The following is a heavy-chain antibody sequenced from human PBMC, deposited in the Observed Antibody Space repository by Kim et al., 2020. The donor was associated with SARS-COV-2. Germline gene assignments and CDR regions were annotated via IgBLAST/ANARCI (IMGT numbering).Heavy chain of an antibody. CDR1: GGSISSYY. CDR2: IYYSGST. Sequence: SETLSLTCTVSGGSISSYYWSWIRQPPGKGLEWIGYIYYSGSTNYNPPLKSRVTISVDTSKNQFSLKLSSVTAADTAVYYCARRSYGSSAYNWFDPWGQGTLVTVSS. D-gene: IGHD6-6*01. J-gene: IGHJ5*02. V-gene: IGHV4-59*13. CDR3: ARRSYGSSAYNWFDP.